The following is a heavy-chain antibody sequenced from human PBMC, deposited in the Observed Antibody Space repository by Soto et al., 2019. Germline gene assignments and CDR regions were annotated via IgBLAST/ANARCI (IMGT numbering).Heavy chain of an antibody. Sequence: QVPLQESGPGLVKPSETLSLTCSVSGGSINTYFWNWVRQSPEKGLEWIGYISYSGSTTYNPSLKSRVIISVDMSSNQCSLTLLSVTAADTAVYYCARASSGRNYFDPWGQGALVTVSS. CDR1: GGSINTYF. D-gene: IGHD1-7*01. J-gene: IGHJ5*02. V-gene: IGHV4-59*01. CDR2: ISYSGST. CDR3: ARASSGRNYFDP.